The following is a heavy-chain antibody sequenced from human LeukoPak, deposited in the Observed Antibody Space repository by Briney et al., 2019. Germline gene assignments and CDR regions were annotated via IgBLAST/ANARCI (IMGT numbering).Heavy chain of an antibody. V-gene: IGHV3-21*01. CDR1: GFTFSSYS. CDR3: ARDPGYSSGWFDY. D-gene: IGHD6-19*01. CDR2: ISAISNFI. Sequence: GGSLRLSCVVSGFTFSSYSMSSVRQAPGKGLEWVSSISAISNFISYADSVKGRFTISRDNAKKSLYLQMNSVRAEDTAVYYCARDPGYSSGWFDYWGQGALVTVSS. J-gene: IGHJ4*02.